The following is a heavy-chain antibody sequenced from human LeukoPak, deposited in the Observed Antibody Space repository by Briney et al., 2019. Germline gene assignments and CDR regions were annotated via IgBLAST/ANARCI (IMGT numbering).Heavy chain of an antibody. Sequence: SETLSLTCPVSGGSVSSSRYYWGWIRQPPGKGLEWIGSFYHSGSTHYNPSLRSRVTISVDTSKNQFSLNLSSVTAADTAVYYCARHDFYSNYPHNWFDPWGQGTLVTISS. V-gene: IGHV4-39*01. D-gene: IGHD4-11*01. CDR3: ARHDFYSNYPHNWFDP. J-gene: IGHJ5*02. CDR2: FYHSGST. CDR1: GGSVSSSRYY.